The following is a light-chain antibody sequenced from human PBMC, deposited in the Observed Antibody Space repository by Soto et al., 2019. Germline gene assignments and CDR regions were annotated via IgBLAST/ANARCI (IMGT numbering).Light chain of an antibody. CDR3: QQYNNWPLT. V-gene: IGKV3-15*01. J-gene: IGKJ5*01. CDR1: QSVSDN. Sequence: EIVMTQSPATLSVSPGERATLSCRASQSVSDNLAWYQQKPGQAPRLFIYGASARATGIPARFSGSGSGTEVTLTISSLQSADVAVDYCQQYNNWPLTFGQGTRLEIK. CDR2: GAS.